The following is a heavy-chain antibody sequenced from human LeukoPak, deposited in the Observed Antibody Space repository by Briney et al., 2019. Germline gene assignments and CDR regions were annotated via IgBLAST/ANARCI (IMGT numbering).Heavy chain of an antibody. CDR3: ARTHMVRQWIDP. CDR1: GFTFSSYE. CDR2: ISSSGSTI. D-gene: IGHD3-10*01. V-gene: IGHV3-48*03. Sequence: GGSLRLSCAASGFTFSSYEMNWVRQAPGKGLEWVSYISSSGSTIYYADSVKGRFTISRDDAKNSLYLQMNSLRAEDTAVYYCARTHMVRQWIDPWGQGTLVTVSS. J-gene: IGHJ5*02.